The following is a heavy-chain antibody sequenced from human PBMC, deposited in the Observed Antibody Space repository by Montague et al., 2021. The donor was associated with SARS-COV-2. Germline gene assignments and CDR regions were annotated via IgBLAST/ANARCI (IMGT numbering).Heavy chain of an antibody. J-gene: IGHJ3*01. Sequence: SETLSLTCAVYSGSFSDYYWAWVRQPPGKGLEWIGEINRTGSASYNPSLKSRVTLSKDTSKNQFSLKLQSLNAAATAVYYCARGQVTISGVLIFIPAAGPLDVWGQGTLVTVSS. CDR3: ARGQVTISGVLIFIPAAGPLDV. CDR1: SGSFSDYY. D-gene: IGHD3-3*01. V-gene: IGHV4-34*01. CDR2: INRTGSA.